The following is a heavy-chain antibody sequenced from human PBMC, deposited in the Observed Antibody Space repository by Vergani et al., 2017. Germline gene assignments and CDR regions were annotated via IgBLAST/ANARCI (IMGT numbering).Heavy chain of an antibody. V-gene: IGHV1-2*02. Sequence: QVQLVQSGAEVKKPGASGKVSCKASGYTFTGYSMHWVRQAPGQGLEWMGWINPNSGGTNYAQKFQGRVTMTRDTSISTAYMELSRLRSDDTAVYYCARDLPIAVAGKLDYWGQGSLVTVSS. CDR1: GYTFTGYS. CDR3: ARDLPIAVAGKLDY. J-gene: IGHJ4*02. D-gene: IGHD6-19*01. CDR2: INPNSGGT.